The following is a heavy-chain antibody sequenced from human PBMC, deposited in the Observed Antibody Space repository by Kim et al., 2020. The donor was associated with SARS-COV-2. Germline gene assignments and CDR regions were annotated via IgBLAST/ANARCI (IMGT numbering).Heavy chain of an antibody. J-gene: IGHJ3*02. CDR2: INHSGST. CDR3: ARGSLGGEAAHTDAFDI. Sequence: SETLSLTCAVYGGSFSGYYWSWIRQPPGKGLEWIGEINHSGSTNYNPSLKSRVTISVDTSKNQFSLKLSSVTAADTAVYYCARGSLGGEAAHTDAFDIWGQGTMVTVSS. CDR1: GGSFSGYY. D-gene: IGHD2-15*01. V-gene: IGHV4-34*01.